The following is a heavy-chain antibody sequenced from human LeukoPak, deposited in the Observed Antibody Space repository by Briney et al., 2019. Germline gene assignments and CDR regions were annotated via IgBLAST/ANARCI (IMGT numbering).Heavy chain of an antibody. CDR2: IYHSGST. CDR3: ARDCSSTSCSSYYYYYMDV. J-gene: IGHJ6*03. D-gene: IGHD2-2*01. CDR1: GGSISSGGYY. Sequence: SETLSLTCTVSGGSISSGGYYWSWIRQPPGKGLEWIGYIYHSGSTYYNPSLKSRVTISVDRSKNQFSLKLSSVTAADTAVYYCARDCSSTSCSSYYYYYMDVWGKGTTVTVSS. V-gene: IGHV4-30-2*01.